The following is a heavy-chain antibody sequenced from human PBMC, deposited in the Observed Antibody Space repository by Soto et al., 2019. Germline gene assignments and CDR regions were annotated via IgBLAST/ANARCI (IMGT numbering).Heavy chain of an antibody. CDR3: AKSEYYDSSGYYSVDYGMDV. D-gene: IGHD3-22*01. Sequence: GGSLRISCAASGFIFSNYAMNWVRQAPGKGLEWVSSISGSGGSTYYADSVKGRFTISRDNSKNTLYLQMNSLRAEDTAVYYCAKSEYYDSSGYYSVDYGMDVWGQGTTVTVSS. CDR2: ISGSGGST. CDR1: GFIFSNYA. J-gene: IGHJ6*02. V-gene: IGHV3-23*01.